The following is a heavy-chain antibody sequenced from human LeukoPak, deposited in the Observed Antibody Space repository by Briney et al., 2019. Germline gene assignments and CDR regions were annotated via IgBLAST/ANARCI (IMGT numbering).Heavy chain of an antibody. V-gene: IGHV3-23*01. CDR2: ISDTGKTT. CDR1: GFSFSSHA. CDR3: ARGGAYVYGVLDE. J-gene: IGHJ4*02. D-gene: IGHD4/OR15-4a*01. Sequence: GGSLRLSCVASGFSFSSHAMSWVRQAPGEGLQWVSTISDTGKTTFYTDSVRGRFSISRDDSKNTLFLQMGGLGADDTAVYYCARGGAYVYGVLDEWGQGTLVTVSS.